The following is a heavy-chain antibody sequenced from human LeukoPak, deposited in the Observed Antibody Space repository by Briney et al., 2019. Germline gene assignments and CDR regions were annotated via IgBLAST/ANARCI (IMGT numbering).Heavy chain of an antibody. Sequence: SETLSLTCAVSGDSISSSFWWSWVRQPPGKGLEWIGEIYPSGRTNYKASLKSRVTISVDTSKNQFSLKLSSVTAADTAVYYCASERTRGYSGYRWGQGTLVTVSS. V-gene: IGHV4-4*02. J-gene: IGHJ5*02. CDR3: ASERTRGYSGYR. CDR1: GDSISSSFW. CDR2: IYPSGRT. D-gene: IGHD5-12*01.